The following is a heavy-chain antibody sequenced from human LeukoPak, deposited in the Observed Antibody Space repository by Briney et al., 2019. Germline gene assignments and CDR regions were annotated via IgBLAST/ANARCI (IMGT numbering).Heavy chain of an antibody. CDR2: IYSGGST. J-gene: IGHJ5*02. CDR3: ARTGELRYFDWSTA. D-gene: IGHD3-9*01. CDR1: GFIVSSNY. Sequence: RGSLRLSCAASGFIVSSNYMSWVRQAPGKGLEWVSVIYSGGSTYYADSVKGRFTISRDNSKNPLYLQMNSLRAEDTAVYYCARTGELRYFDWSTAWGQGPLVTVSS. V-gene: IGHV3-53*01.